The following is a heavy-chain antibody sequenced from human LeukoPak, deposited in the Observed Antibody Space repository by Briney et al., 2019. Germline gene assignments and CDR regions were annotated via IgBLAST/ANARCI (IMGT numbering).Heavy chain of an antibody. Sequence: GGSLRLSCAASGFTFSDYYISWIRQAPGKGLEWVSYISSSGSTIYYADSVKGRFTITRDNAKNSLYLQMNTLRAEDTAVYYCASYGFGAAAGIFGYWGQGTLVTVSS. D-gene: IGHD6-13*01. CDR2: ISSSGSTI. CDR1: GFTFSDYY. V-gene: IGHV3-11*04. J-gene: IGHJ4*02. CDR3: ASYGFGAAAGIFGY.